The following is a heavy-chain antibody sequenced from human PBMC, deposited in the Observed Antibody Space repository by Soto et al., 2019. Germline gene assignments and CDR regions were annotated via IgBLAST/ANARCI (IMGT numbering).Heavy chain of an antibody. CDR3: ARHGSLAAAAADAFDI. V-gene: IGHV5-51*01. J-gene: IGHJ3*02. Sequence: PGESRKISCKGSGFSFTTYWIAWVRQMPGKGLEWMGIIYPGDSKTTYSPSFQGHVTISADKSISTAYLQWSSLKASDTAMYYCARHGSLAAAAADAFDIWGQGTMVTVS. D-gene: IGHD6-13*01. CDR1: GFSFTTYW. CDR2: IYPGDSKT.